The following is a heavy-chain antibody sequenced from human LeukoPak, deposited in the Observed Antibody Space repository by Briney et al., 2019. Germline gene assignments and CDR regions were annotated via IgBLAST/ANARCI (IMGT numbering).Heavy chain of an antibody. CDR2: ISSSGSTI. CDR1: GFTFSDYY. J-gene: IGHJ4*02. Sequence: GGSLRLSCAASGFTFSDYYMSWIRQAPGKGLEWVSYISSSGSTIYYADSVKGRFTISRDNAKNSLYLQVNSLRAEDTAVYYCARDPPTTYDFWSGYSRFDYWGQGTLVTVSS. CDR3: ARDPPTTYDFWSGYSRFDY. D-gene: IGHD3-3*01. V-gene: IGHV3-11*04.